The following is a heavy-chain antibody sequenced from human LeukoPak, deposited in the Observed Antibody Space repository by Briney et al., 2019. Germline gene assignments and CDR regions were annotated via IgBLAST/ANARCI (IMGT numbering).Heavy chain of an antibody. CDR1: GYTFTSYA. CDR2: TNAGNGNT. CDR3: ARVWYTASSSFDP. J-gene: IGHJ5*02. D-gene: IGHD2-2*01. V-gene: IGHV1-3*01. Sequence: ASVKVSCKASGYTFTSYAMHWVRQAPGQRLEWMGWTNAGNGNTKYSQKFQGRVTITRDTSASTAYMELSSLRSEDTAVYYCARVWYTASSSFDPWGQGTLVTVSS.